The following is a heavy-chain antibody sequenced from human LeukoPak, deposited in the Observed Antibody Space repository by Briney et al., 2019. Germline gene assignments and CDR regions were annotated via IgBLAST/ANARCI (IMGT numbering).Heavy chain of an antibody. Sequence: SETLSLTCTVSGGSISSSSYYWGWIRQPPGKGLEWIGGIYYSGSTYYNPSLKSRVTISVDTSKNQFSLKLSSVTAADTAVYYCARWLRYYDSSGYLPGGFDYWGQGTLVIVPP. V-gene: IGHV4-39*01. D-gene: IGHD3-22*01. J-gene: IGHJ4*02. CDR1: GGSISSSSYY. CDR2: IYYSGST. CDR3: ARWLRYYDSSGYLPGGFDY.